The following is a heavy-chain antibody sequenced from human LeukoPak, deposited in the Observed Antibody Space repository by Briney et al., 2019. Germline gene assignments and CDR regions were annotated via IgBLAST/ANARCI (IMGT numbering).Heavy chain of an antibody. CDR1: GFTFSSYG. V-gene: IGHV3-30*18. CDR3: AKSQIFEGFDY. J-gene: IGHJ4*02. CDR2: ISYDGSNK. Sequence: PGGSLRLSCAASGFTFSSYGMHWVRQAPGKGLEWVAVISYDGSNKYYADSVKGRFTISGDNSKNTLYLQMDSLRAEDTAVYYCAKSQIFEGFDYWGQGTLVTVSS. D-gene: IGHD3-3*01.